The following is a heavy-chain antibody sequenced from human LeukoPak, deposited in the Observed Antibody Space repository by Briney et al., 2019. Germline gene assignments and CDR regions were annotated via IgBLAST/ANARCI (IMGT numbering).Heavy chain of an antibody. CDR3: AREDVVLVDALRYYYYGMDV. Sequence: GASVKVSCKASGYNFIRYYMHWVRQAPGQGLKWMGIINPSGGSTSYAQKFQDRVTMTRDTSTSTVYMELSSLKSEDTAVYYCAREDVVLVDALRYYYYGMDVWGQGTTVTVSS. J-gene: IGHJ6*02. D-gene: IGHD2-8*01. CDR1: GYNFIRYY. CDR2: INPSGGST. V-gene: IGHV1-46*01.